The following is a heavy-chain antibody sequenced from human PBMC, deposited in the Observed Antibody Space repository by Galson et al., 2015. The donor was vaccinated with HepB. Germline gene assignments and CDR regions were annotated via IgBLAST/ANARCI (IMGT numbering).Heavy chain of an antibody. D-gene: IGHD3-22*01. J-gene: IGHJ4*02. V-gene: IGHV3-49*03. Sequence: SLRLSCAASGFTFGDYAMSWFRQAPGKGLEWVGFIRSKAYGGTTEYAASVKGRFTISRDDSKSIAYLQMNSLKTEDTAVYYCTRRPNRQYYYDSSGYFFDYWGQGTLVTVSS. CDR1: GFTFGDYA. CDR2: IRSKAYGGTT. CDR3: TRRPNRQYYYDSSGYFFDY.